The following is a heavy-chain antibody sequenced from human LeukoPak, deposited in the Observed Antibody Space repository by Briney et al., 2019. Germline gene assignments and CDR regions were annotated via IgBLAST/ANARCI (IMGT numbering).Heavy chain of an antibody. CDR2: XXGSGGST. CDR1: GFTFSXYX. J-gene: IGHJ4*02. CDR3: AKEGGCSSTSCYTGRPFDY. Sequence: GSLXXSCAXSGFTFSXYXXSWVRXAXXKXLXWVXAXXGSGGSTYYADSVKGRFTISRDNSKDTLYLQMNSLRAEDTAVYYCAKEGGCSSTSCYTGRPFDYWGQGTLVTVSS. V-gene: IGHV3-23*01. D-gene: IGHD2-2*02.